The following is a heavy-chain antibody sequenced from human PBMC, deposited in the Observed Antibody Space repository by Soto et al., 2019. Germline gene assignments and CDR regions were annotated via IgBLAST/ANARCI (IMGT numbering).Heavy chain of an antibody. CDR1: GYTFTSYG. Sequence: GASVKVSCKASGYTFTSYGISWVRQAPGQGLEWMGWISAYNGNTNYAQKLQGRVTMTTDTSTSTAYMELRSLRSDDTAVYYCARDLVAVAGTPLGGFDPWGQGTRVTVAS. CDR2: ISAYNGNT. CDR3: ARDLVAVAGTPLGGFDP. D-gene: IGHD6-19*01. V-gene: IGHV1-18*01. J-gene: IGHJ5*02.